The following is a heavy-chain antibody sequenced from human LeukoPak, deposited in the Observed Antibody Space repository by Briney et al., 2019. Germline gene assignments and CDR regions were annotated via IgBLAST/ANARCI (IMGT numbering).Heavy chain of an antibody. J-gene: IGHJ4*02. D-gene: IGHD3-16*01. CDR3: AKDPVRGLVHNDY. V-gene: IGHV3-30*04. Sequence: PGRSLRLSCAASGFTLSSYAMHWVRQAPGKGLEWVAVISYDGSNKYYADSVKGRFTISRDNSKNTLSLQMNSLRVEDTAVYYCAKDPVRGLVHNDYWGQGTLVTVSS. CDR2: ISYDGSNK. CDR1: GFTLSSYA.